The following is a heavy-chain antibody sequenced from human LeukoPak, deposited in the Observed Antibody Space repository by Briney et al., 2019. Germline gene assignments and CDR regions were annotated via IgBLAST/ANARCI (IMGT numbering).Heavy chain of an antibody. Sequence: PGRSLRLSCAASGFTFSTYAMHWVRQAPGKGLEWVTVISFDGSNKYYADSVEGRFTISRDNSKNTLYLQMNRLRVEDTAMYYCTWYSSASSPAWGQGTQVTVSS. CDR3: TWYSSASSPA. J-gene: IGHJ5*02. V-gene: IGHV3-30-3*01. CDR1: GFTFSTYA. CDR2: ISFDGSNK. D-gene: IGHD6-19*01.